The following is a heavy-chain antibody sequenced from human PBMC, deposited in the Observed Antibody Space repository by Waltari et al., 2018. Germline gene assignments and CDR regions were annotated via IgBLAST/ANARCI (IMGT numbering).Heavy chain of an antibody. CDR1: GGSFSGYY. V-gene: IGHV4-34*01. J-gene: IGHJ3*02. Sequence: QVQLQQWGAGLLKPSETLSLTCAVYGGSFSGYYWSWIRQPPGKGLEWIGEINHSGSTNYNPXLKSRVTISVDTSKNQFSLKLSSVTAADTAVYYCAREGVLRYFDWLGLCAFDIWGQGTMVXXSS. CDR2: INHSGST. D-gene: IGHD3-9*01. CDR3: AREGVLRYFDWLGLCAFDI.